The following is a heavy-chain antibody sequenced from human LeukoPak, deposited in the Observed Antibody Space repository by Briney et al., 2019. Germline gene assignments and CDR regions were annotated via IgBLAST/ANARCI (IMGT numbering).Heavy chain of an antibody. Sequence: GASVKVSCKASGYTFTSYYRQWVRQAPGQGLEWVGIINPSDGSTSSAQKFQGRVTMTRDTSTSTVSMELSSLRSEDTAVYYCEVVPNYWGQGTLVTVSS. CDR1: GYTFTSYY. V-gene: IGHV1-46*01. CDR3: EVVPNY. J-gene: IGHJ4*02. CDR2: INPSDGST. D-gene: IGHD3-22*01.